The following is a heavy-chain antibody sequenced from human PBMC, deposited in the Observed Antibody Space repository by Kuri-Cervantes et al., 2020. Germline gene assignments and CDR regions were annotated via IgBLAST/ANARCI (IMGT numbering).Heavy chain of an antibody. CDR2: IYSGGST. V-gene: IGHV3-53*01. CDR1: GFTFSSYS. Sequence: GGSLRLSCAASGFTFSSYSMNWVRQAPGKGLEWVSVIYSGGSTYYADSVKGRFTISRDNSKNTLYLQMNSLRAEDTAVYYCASFPSYRLGYFQHWGQGTLVTVSS. CDR3: ASFPSYRLGYFQH. D-gene: IGHD3-16*02. J-gene: IGHJ1*01.